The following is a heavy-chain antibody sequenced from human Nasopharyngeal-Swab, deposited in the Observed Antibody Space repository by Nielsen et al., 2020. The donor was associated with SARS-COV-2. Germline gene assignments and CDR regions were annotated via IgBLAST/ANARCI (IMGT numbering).Heavy chain of an antibody. J-gene: IGHJ5*02. Sequence: GESLKISCAASGFTFSSYTMNWVRQAPGKGLEWVSSISSSSSYIYYTDSVKGRFTISRDNSKNTLYLQMNSLRAEDTAVYYCARGLALEAAGRISNWFDPWGQGTLVTVSS. CDR3: ARGLALEAAGRISNWFDP. CDR2: ISSSSSYI. V-gene: IGHV3-21*01. D-gene: IGHD6-13*01. CDR1: GFTFSSYT.